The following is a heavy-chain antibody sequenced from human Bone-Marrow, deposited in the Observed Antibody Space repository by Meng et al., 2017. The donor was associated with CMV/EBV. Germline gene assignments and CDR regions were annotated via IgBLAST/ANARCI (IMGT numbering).Heavy chain of an antibody. CDR2: IYHRGTT. CDR3: AGDRYDTLDY. J-gene: IGHJ4*02. V-gene: IGHV4-38-2*02. CDR1: GYSITGPYY. D-gene: IGHD3-9*01. Sequence: GSLRLSCTVSGYSITGPYYWGWIRQPPGKGLEWIGTIYHRGTTYYNPSLKSRATISVDTSKNQFSLKLSSVTAADTAVYYCAGDRYDTLDYWGQGTLVTVSS.